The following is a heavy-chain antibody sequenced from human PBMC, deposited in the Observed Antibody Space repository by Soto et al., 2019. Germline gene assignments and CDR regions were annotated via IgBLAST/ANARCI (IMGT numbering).Heavy chain of an antibody. D-gene: IGHD4-17*01. CDR3: AGLYGDYYDL. J-gene: IGHJ4*02. V-gene: IGHV3-48*01. CDR2: ISSSSITI. CDR1: GFTFSTYH. Sequence: PGGSLRLSCTASGFTFSTYHGDWIRQSPGKGLEWISYISSSSITIYYADSVKGRFTISRDNAKSSLWLQMNSARAEDTAVYYCAGLYGDYYDLWGQGTLVTVSS.